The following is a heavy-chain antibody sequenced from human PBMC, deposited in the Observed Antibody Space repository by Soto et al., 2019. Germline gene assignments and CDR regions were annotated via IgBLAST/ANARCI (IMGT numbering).Heavy chain of an antibody. J-gene: IGHJ6*02. D-gene: IGHD4-17*01. CDR2: IYPGDSDT. V-gene: IGHV5-51*01. CDR3: ARHNDYGDYISYYYYYGMDV. CDR1: GYSFTSYW. Sequence: PGESLKISCKGSGYSFTSYWIGWVRQMPGKGLEWMGIIYPGDSDTRYSPSFQGQVTISADKSISTAYLQWSSLKASDTAMYYCARHNDYGDYISYYYYYGMDVWGQGTTVTVS.